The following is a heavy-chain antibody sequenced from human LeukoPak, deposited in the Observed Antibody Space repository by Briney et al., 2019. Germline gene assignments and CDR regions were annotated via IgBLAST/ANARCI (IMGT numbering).Heavy chain of an antibody. D-gene: IGHD1-1*01. CDR3: ARDNSMENTAWWFDP. J-gene: IGHJ5*02. Sequence: GASVKVSCKASGYTFTSYYMHWVRQAPGQGLEWMGLINPTGDKTWYAQKFQGRVTLTRDMSTTTDYMELSSLTSEDTAVYHCARDNSMENTAWWFDPWGQGTLVIVSS. V-gene: IGHV1-46*01. CDR2: INPTGDKT. CDR1: GYTFTSYY.